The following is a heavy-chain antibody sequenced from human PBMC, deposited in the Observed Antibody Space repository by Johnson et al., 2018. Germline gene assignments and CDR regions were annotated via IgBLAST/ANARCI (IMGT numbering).Heavy chain of an antibody. D-gene: IGHD2-2*02. Sequence: QVQLVQSGGGVVQPGRSLRLSCAASGFTFRNYGIHSVRQAPGKGLEWVAVISYDGSNKYYADSVKGRFTISRYNSKNTLYLQMNSLRAEDTAVYYCAKDRAYCSSSSCYIVYYGMDVWGQGTTVTVSS. CDR3: AKDRAYCSSSSCYIVYYGMDV. CDR2: ISYDGSNK. V-gene: IGHV3-30*18. J-gene: IGHJ6*02. CDR1: GFTFRNYG.